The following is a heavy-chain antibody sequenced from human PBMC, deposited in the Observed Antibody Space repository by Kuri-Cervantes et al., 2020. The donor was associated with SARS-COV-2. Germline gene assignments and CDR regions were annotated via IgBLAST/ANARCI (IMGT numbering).Heavy chain of an antibody. V-gene: IGHV4-59*01. CDR3: ARSKGRGWFGFVPSMDV. D-gene: IGHD6-19*01. J-gene: IGHJ6*02. CDR2: IYYSGST. CDR1: GGSISSYY. Sequence: SETLSLTCTVSGGSISSYYWSWIRQPPGKGLEWIGYIYYSGSTNYNPSLKSRVTISVDTSKNQFSLKLSSVTAADTAVYYCARSKGRGWFGFVPSMDVWGQGTTVTVSS.